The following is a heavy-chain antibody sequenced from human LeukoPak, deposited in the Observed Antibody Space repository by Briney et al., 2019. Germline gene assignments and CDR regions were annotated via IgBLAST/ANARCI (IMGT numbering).Heavy chain of an antibody. CDR2: ISSSGSTI. CDR1: GFTFSSYE. D-gene: IGHD2-2*02. CDR3: ARESLYRNYYYGMDV. V-gene: IGHV3-48*03. Sequence: GGSRRLSCAASGFTFSSYEMNWVRQAPGKGLEWVSYISSSGSTIYYADSVKGRFTISRDNAKNSLYLQMNSLRAEDTAVYYCARESLYRNYYYGMDVWGQGTTVTVSS. J-gene: IGHJ6*02.